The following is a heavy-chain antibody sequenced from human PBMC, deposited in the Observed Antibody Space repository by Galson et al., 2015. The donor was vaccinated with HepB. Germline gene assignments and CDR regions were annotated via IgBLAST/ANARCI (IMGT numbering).Heavy chain of an antibody. CDR1: GYTFASYD. J-gene: IGHJ5*02. Sequence: SVKVSCKASGYTFASYDINWVRQATGQGLEWMGWMNPNSGNTGYAQKFQGRVTMTRNTPISTAYMELSSLRSEDTAVYYCARGLRITIFGVVIRNTNWFDPWGQGTLVTVSS. V-gene: IGHV1-8*01. D-gene: IGHD3-3*01. CDR3: ARGLRITIFGVVIRNTNWFDP. CDR2: MNPNSGNT.